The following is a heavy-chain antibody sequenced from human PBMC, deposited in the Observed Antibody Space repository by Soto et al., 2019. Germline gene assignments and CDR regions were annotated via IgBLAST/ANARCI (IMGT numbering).Heavy chain of an antibody. CDR1: GDSVSSNSAA. Sequence: SPTLSLPCAISGDSVSSNSAAWNWIRQSPSRGLEWLGRTYYRTKWYNDYAVSVKSRITINPDTSQHQFSLQLNSVTPEDTDVYYCARGPPRVAVAGKHLYYHYCGKEVWGQGPTVAV. V-gene: IGHV6-1*01. D-gene: IGHD6-19*01. CDR3: ARGPPRVAVAGKHLYYHYCGKEV. CDR2: TYYRTKWYN. J-gene: IGHJ6*02.